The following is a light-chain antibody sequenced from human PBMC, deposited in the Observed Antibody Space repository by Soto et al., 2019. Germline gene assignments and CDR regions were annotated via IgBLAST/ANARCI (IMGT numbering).Light chain of an antibody. CDR2: GAS. CDR1: QSVSDNF. Sequence: EIVLTQSPGTLSLSPGERVTLSCRASQSVSDNFLAWYQQKAGQAPRLIIYGASNRATGIPDRFSGRGSGTDFTLTISRLEPEDFATYYCQQYGYSPFFTFGPGTKVDIK. V-gene: IGKV3-20*01. CDR3: QQYGYSPFFT. J-gene: IGKJ3*01.